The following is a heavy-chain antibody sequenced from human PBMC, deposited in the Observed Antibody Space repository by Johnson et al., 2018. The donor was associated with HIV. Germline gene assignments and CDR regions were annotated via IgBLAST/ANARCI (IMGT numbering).Heavy chain of an antibody. CDR3: ARAQLLADDAFNN. Sequence: VQLVESGGGVVQPGRSLRLSCAASGFTFSSYPMHWVRQAPGKGLEWVAVISYDGSNRYYADSVKGRFTISRDNAKNTLYLQLNSLRVEDTAIYYCARAQLLADDAFNNWGQGTMVTVSS. D-gene: IGHD6-6*01. J-gene: IGHJ3*02. V-gene: IGHV3-30*04. CDR1: GFTFSSYP. CDR2: ISYDGSNR.